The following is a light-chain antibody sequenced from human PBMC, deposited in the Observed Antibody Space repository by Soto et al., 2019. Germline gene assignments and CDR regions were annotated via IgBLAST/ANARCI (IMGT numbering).Light chain of an antibody. J-gene: IGKJ2*03. Sequence: DIVLTQSPGTLSLSPGERATLSCRASQSVDSRYLAWYQRKPGQAPRLLIYAVSSRATGIPDRFSASGSGIDFTLTISRLEPEDFAYYYCQQYGNSPRYSFGQGTKLEIK. CDR2: AVS. V-gene: IGKV3-20*01. CDR1: QSVDSRY. CDR3: QQYGNSPRYS.